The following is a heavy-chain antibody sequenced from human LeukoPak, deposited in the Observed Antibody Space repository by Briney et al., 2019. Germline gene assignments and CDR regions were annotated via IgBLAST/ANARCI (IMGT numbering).Heavy chain of an antibody. CDR2: FDPEDGET. J-gene: IGHJ4*02. Sequence: ASVKVSCKVSGYTLTELSMHWVRQAPGKGLEWMGGFDPEDGETIYAQKFQGRVTMTEDTSTDTAYMELSSLRSEDTAVYYCARDSYSITMVRGVIITRRHFDYWGQGTLVTVSS. V-gene: IGHV1-24*01. D-gene: IGHD3-10*01. CDR3: ARDSYSITMVRGVIITRRHFDY. CDR1: GYTLTELS.